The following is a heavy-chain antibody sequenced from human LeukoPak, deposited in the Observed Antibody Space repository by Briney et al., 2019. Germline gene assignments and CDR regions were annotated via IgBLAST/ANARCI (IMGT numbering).Heavy chain of an antibody. CDR3: ARDLPSTSNWELDY. CDR2: INPNSGVT. J-gene: IGHJ4*02. V-gene: IGHV1-2*06. Sequence: ASVKVSCKASGYTFIDYYIHWVRQAPGQGLEWMGRINPNSGVTDYAQNFQGRVTMTRDTSIGTAYMDLSRLRSEDTAVYYCARDLPSTSNWELDYWGQGTLVTVSS. D-gene: IGHD7-27*01. CDR1: GYTFIDYY.